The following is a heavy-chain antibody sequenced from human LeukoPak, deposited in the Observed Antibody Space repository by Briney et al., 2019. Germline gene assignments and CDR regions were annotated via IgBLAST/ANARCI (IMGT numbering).Heavy chain of an antibody. CDR1: GVSFSGYY. D-gene: IGHD2-15*01. CDR3: ASSCSGGSCSTPTRLDY. CDR2: ISHSGST. Sequence: PSETLSLTCAVYGVSFSGYYWSWIRQPPGKGLEWIGEISHSGSTNYNPSLKSRVTISVDTSKNQFSLKLSSVTAADTAVYYCASSCSGGSCSTPTRLDYWGQGTLVTVSS. V-gene: IGHV4-34*01. J-gene: IGHJ4*02.